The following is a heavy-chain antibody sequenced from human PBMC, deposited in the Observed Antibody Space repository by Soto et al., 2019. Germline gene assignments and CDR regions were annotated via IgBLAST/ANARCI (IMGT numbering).Heavy chain of an antibody. CDR3: AHGILTWTGYVDYVDF. J-gene: IGHJ4*02. V-gene: IGHV2-5*01. Sequence: ITLKESGPTVLKPKHTLTLTCTFSGFAFRSSNEVVGWIRQPPGKPLEWIALILWKDDKRYSPSLKRRLTITKDTAKSLVVLTMTDMGPVATATYSCAHGILTWTGYVDYVDFWGQGSRVNVSS. CDR1: GFAFRSSNEV. D-gene: IGHD3-10*02. CDR2: ILWKDDK.